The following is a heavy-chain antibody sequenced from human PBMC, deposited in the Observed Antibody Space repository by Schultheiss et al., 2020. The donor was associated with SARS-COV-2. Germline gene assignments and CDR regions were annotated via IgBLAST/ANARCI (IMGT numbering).Heavy chain of an antibody. CDR2: INPNSGGT. V-gene: IGHV1-18*01. CDR1: GGTFSSYT. CDR3: ARGRGYCSGGSCYPNWFDP. J-gene: IGHJ5*02. Sequence: GESLKVSCTASGGTFSSYTIHWVRQAPGQGLEWMGWINPNSGGTNYVQELQGRVTLTTETSTNTAYMELRSLRSDDTAVYYCARGRGYCSGGSCYPNWFDPWGQGALVTVSS. D-gene: IGHD2-15*01.